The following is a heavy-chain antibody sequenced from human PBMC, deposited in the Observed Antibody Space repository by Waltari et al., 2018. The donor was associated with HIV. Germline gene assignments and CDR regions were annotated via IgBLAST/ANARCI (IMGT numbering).Heavy chain of an antibody. CDR1: GGPISTRSYY. Sequence: LHLQKTGLGVVQPPEPLSAACPVSGGPISTRSYYWGWSRQPPGKGLEWIGSIYYSGSTYYNPSLKSRVTISVDTSKNQFSLKLSSVTAADTAVYYCARVSYGSGGLDYWGQGTLVTVSS. CDR2: IYYSGST. CDR3: ARVSYGSGGLDY. J-gene: IGHJ4*02. V-gene: IGHV4-39*07. D-gene: IGHD3-10*01.